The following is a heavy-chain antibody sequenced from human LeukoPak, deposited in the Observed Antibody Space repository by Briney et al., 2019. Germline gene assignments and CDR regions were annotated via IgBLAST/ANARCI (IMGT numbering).Heavy chain of an antibody. D-gene: IGHD3-22*01. Sequence: PSETLSLTCTVSGGSISSYYWSWIRQPPGKGLEWIGYIYYSGSTNYNPSLKSRVTISVDTSKNQFSLKLSSVTAADTAVYYCASGYDSSGYTLDYWGQGTLVTVSS. V-gene: IGHV4-59*01. CDR3: ASGYDSSGYTLDY. CDR1: GGSISSYY. CDR2: IYYSGST. J-gene: IGHJ4*02.